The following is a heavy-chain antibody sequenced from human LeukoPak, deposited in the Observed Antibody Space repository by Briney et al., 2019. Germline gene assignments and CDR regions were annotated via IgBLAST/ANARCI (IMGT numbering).Heavy chain of an antibody. CDR2: IYNSGST. V-gene: IGHV4-59*08. J-gene: IGHJ6*02. CDR3: ARHIAASDTSHFYYGMDV. D-gene: IGHD6-25*01. Sequence: SETLSLTCTVSGGSISSYYWSWIRQPPGNGLEWIGYIYNSGSTNYNPSLKSRVTISVDTSKNQFSLKLSSVTAADTAVYYCARHIAASDTSHFYYGMDVWGQGTTVTVSS. CDR1: GGSISSYY.